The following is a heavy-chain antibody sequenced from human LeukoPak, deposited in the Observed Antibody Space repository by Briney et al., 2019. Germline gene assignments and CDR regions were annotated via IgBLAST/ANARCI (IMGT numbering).Heavy chain of an antibody. J-gene: IGHJ4*02. Sequence: ASVKVSCKASGGTFSSYAISWARQAPGQGLEWMGGIIPIFGTANYAQKFQGRVTITADESTSTAYMELSSLRSEDTAVYYCARMDHYGSGSYWEGYYFDYWGQGTLVTVSS. CDR1: GGTFSSYA. CDR3: ARMDHYGSGSYWEGYYFDY. CDR2: IIPIFGTA. V-gene: IGHV1-69*13. D-gene: IGHD3-10*01.